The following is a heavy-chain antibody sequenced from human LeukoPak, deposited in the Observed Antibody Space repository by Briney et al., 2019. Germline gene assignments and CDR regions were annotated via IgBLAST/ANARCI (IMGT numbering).Heavy chain of an antibody. J-gene: IGHJ6*02. Sequence: ASVKVSCKASGYTFTGYYMHWVRQAPGQGLEWMGWINPNSGGTNYAQKFQGRVTMTRDTSISTAYMELSRLRSDDTAVYYCARLTYYYHGMDVWGQGTTVTVSS. CDR2: INPNSGGT. CDR1: GYTFTGYY. V-gene: IGHV1-2*02. CDR3: ARLTYYYHGMDV.